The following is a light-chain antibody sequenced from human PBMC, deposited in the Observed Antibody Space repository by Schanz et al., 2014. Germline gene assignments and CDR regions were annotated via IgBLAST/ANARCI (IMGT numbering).Light chain of an antibody. Sequence: EIVLTQSPDTLSLSPGERATLSCKASQSVNGRFLAWYQQKPGQAPRLLIYGASSRATNIPARFSGSGSGTEFTLTISSLESEDFAVYYCHQYNNWPPWTFGQGTKVEIK. CDR2: GAS. CDR1: QSVNGRF. V-gene: IGKV3-15*01. CDR3: HQYNNWPPWT. J-gene: IGKJ1*01.